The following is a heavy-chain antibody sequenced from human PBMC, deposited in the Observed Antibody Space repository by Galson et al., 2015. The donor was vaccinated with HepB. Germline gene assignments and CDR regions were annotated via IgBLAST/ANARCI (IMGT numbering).Heavy chain of an antibody. Sequence: SLRLSCAASGFTFSDSYMTWIRQAPGKGLEFVSYSGSSSSSGTTDPFTNYADPVTGRFTISRDNAKSSLYLQMNSLRAEDTAVYYCARFYVSEYGDYVEPIDHWGKGTLVTVSS. CDR1: GFTFSDSY. J-gene: IGHJ4*02. CDR3: ARFYVSEYGDYVEPIDH. V-gene: IGHV3-11*03. CDR2: SGSSSSSGTTDPFT. D-gene: IGHD4-17*01.